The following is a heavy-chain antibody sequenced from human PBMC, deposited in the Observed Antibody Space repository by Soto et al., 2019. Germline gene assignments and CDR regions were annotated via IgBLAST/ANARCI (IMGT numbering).Heavy chain of an antibody. CDR1: GFTFSSYG. V-gene: IGHV3-30*18. Sequence: HPGGSLRLSCAASGFTFSSYGMHWVRQAPGKGLEWVAVISYDGSNKYYADSVKGRFTISRDNSKNTLYLQMNSLRAEDTAVYYCAKDHLPYGSGSIKVDYWGQGTLVTVSS. J-gene: IGHJ4*02. CDR3: AKDHLPYGSGSIKVDY. D-gene: IGHD3-10*01. CDR2: ISYDGSNK.